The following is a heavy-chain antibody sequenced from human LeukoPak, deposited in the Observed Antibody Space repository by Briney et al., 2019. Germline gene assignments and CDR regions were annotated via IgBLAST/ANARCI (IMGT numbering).Heavy chain of an antibody. V-gene: IGHV3-30*18. Sequence: PGGSLRLSCAASGFTVSSNYMSWGRQAPGKGLEWVAVISYDGSNKYYADSVKGRFTISRDNSKNTLYLQMNSLRAEDTAVYYCAKDVQRITMVRGVIITPDYWGQGALVTVSS. J-gene: IGHJ4*02. CDR1: GFTVSSNY. CDR3: AKDVQRITMVRGVIITPDY. CDR2: ISYDGSNK. D-gene: IGHD3-10*01.